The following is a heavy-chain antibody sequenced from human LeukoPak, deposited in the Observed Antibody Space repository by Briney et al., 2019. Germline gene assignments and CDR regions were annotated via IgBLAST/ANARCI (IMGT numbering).Heavy chain of an antibody. V-gene: IGHV3-23*01. D-gene: IGHD1-26*01. CDR2: ISGSGVNT. J-gene: IGHJ6*02. Sequence: GGSLRLSCAASGFTFSNYAMNWVRQAPGKGLEWVSLISGSGVNTYYADSVKGRFTISRDTSKNTVSLQMNGLRGEDTAVYYCAKDVRVGGGGMDVWGQGTPVTVSS. CDR1: GFTFSNYA. CDR3: AKDVRVGGGGMDV.